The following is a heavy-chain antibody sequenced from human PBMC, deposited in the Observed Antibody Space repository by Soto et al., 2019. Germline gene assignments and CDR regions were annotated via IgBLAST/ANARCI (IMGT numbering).Heavy chain of an antibody. CDR1: GGTFSSNT. V-gene: IGHV1-69*12. CDR3: ATEAVAKPTFDY. D-gene: IGHD2-15*01. Sequence: QVQLVQSGAEVKKPGSSVTVSCRASGGTFSSNTISWVRQAPGQGLEWMGGIIPKFGTEVYTQKFQARATITGEESACTAAMELSSLRSDDTAVYYCATEAVAKPTFDYWGKGTLVTVSS. CDR2: IIPKFGTE. J-gene: IGHJ4*02.